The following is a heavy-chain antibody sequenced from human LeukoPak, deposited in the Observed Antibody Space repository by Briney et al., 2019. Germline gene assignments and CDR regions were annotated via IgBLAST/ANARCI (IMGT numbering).Heavy chain of an antibody. J-gene: IGHJ4*02. CDR2: INHSGYT. Sequence: SETLSLTCAVSGVSFDDYYWAWVRQTPGRGLEWIGEINHSGYTNDSPPLKSRVTLSIDTSRKQFSLNLRSVTVADAGIYYCTRMTTGHDYWGQGTLVTVSS. CDR1: GVSFDDYY. D-gene: IGHD4-17*01. CDR3: TRMTTGHDY. V-gene: IGHV4-34*01.